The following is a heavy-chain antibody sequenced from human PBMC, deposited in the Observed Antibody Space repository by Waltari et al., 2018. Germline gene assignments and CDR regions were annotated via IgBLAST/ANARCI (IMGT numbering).Heavy chain of an antibody. Sequence: EVQLVESGGGLVQPGGSLRLACAASGFPFTTYWVPWVRQAPGKGLEGVANIRGDGREKYYVDSVKGRFIISSDNAKSSVFLQMNSLRDDDTAMYYCANGHLTGHDYWGQGTLVTVSS. CDR3: ANGHLTGHDY. CDR1: GFPFTTYW. CDR2: IRGDGREK. J-gene: IGHJ4*02. D-gene: IGHD7-27*01. V-gene: IGHV3-7*01.